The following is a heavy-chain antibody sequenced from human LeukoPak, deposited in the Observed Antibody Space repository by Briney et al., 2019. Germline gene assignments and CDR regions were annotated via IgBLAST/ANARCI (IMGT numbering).Heavy chain of an antibody. CDR2: INPNSGGT. CDR1: GYTFTGYY. J-gene: IGHJ4*02. CDR3: AKGDGFGLLWFAEVFDY. Sequence: ASVKVSCKASGYTFTGYYMHWVRQAPGQGLEWMGRINPNSGGTNYAQKFQGRVTMTRDTSISTAYMELSRLRSDDTAVYYCAKGDGFGLLWFAEVFDYWGQGTLVTVSS. D-gene: IGHD3-10*01. V-gene: IGHV1-2*06.